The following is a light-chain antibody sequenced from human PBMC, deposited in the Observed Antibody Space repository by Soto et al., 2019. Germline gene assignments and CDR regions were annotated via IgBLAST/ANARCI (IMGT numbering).Light chain of an antibody. CDR1: QTITT. CDR2: RVS. V-gene: IGKV3-20*01. J-gene: IGKJ4*01. CDR3: QQYGNLPLT. Sequence: EIVLTQSPVTLSLSPGERATLSCRASQTITTLAWYQRKPGQAPRVLIYRVSSRATGVPDRFSGSGSGTDYTLTISRLEPEDFAVYYCQQYGNLPLTFGGGTKVDIK.